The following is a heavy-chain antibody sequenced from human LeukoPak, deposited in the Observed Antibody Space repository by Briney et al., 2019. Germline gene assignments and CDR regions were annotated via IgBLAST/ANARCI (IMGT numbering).Heavy chain of an antibody. J-gene: IGHJ4*02. V-gene: IGHV1-2*06. CDR1: GYTFTGYY. CDR3: ARYKYHFDC. CDR2: INPKSGGA. D-gene: IGHD1-14*01. Sequence: ASVKVSCKASGYTFTGYYIHWVRQAPGQGLEWMGRINPKSGGANYGQTFQGRVTMTRDTSTSTAYMELSRVTSDDTAVCYCARYKYHFDCWGQGTLVTVSS.